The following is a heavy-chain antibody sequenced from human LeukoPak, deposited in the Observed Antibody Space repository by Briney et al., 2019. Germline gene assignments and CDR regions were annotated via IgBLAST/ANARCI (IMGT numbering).Heavy chain of an antibody. J-gene: IGHJ4*02. V-gene: IGHV4-59*01. D-gene: IGHD3-3*01. Sequence: SETLSLTCTVSGGSISSYYWSWIRQPRGKGLEWIGYIYHSGSTNYNPSLNSRLTISVDTSKNQFSLKLSSVTAADTAVYYCAREIFTISGDYFDYWGQGTLVTVSS. CDR3: AREIFTISGDYFDY. CDR2: IYHSGST. CDR1: GGSISSYY.